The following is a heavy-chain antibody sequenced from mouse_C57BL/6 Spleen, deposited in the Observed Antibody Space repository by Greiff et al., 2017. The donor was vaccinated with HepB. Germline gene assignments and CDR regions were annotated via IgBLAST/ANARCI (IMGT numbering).Heavy chain of an antibody. CDR3: ARGGYGNYGGAMDY. Sequence: ESGPGLVKPSQSLSLTCSVTGYSITSGYYWNWIRQFPGNKLEWMGYISYDGSNNYNPSLKNRISITRDTSKNQFFLKLDSVTTEDTATYYCARGGYGNYGGAMDYWGQGTSVTVSS. CDR1: GYSITSGYY. D-gene: IGHD2-1*01. CDR2: ISYDGSN. V-gene: IGHV3-6*01. J-gene: IGHJ4*01.